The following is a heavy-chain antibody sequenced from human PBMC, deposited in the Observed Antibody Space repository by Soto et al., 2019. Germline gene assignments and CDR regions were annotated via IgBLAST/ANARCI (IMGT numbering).Heavy chain of an antibody. CDR1: GFTFSSYG. J-gene: IGHJ6*02. CDR3: AKDSHFGGKGRMAYDYYYGMDV. CDR2: ISYDGSNK. Sequence: QVQLVESGGGVVQPGRSLRLSCAASGFTFSSYGMHWVRQAPGKGLEWVAGISYDGSNKYYADSVKGRFTISRDNSKNTLYLQMNSLRAEDTAVYYCAKDSHFGGKGRMAYDYYYGMDVLGQGTTVTVSS. V-gene: IGHV3-30*18. D-gene: IGHD2-15*01.